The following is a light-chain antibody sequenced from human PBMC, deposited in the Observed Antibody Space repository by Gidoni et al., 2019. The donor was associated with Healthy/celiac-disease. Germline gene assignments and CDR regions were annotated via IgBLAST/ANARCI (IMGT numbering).Light chain of an antibody. CDR2: GNS. J-gene: IGLJ2*01. Sequence: QSVLTQPPSVSGAPGQRVTISCTVSSSNIGAGYDVHWYQQLPGTAPKLLIYGNSNRPSGVPDRFSGSKSGTSASRAITGLQAEDEADYYCQSYDSSLSGVVFGGGTKLTVL. V-gene: IGLV1-40*01. CDR3: QSYDSSLSGVV. CDR1: SSNIGAGYD.